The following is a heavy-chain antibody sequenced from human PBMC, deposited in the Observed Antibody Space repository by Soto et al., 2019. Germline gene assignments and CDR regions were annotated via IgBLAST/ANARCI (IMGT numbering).Heavy chain of an antibody. CDR1: GGTFSSYT. Sequence: QVQLVQSGAEVKKPGSSVKVSCKASGGTFSSYTISWVRQAPGQGLEWMGRIIPILGIANYAQKFQGRVTITADKSTSTAYMELSSLRSEDTAVYYCAREGSAGGSVLLWFGELPENGAYNWFDPWGQGTLVTVSS. CDR3: AREGSAGGSVLLWFGELPENGAYNWFDP. D-gene: IGHD3-10*01. V-gene: IGHV1-69*08. J-gene: IGHJ5*02. CDR2: IIPILGIA.